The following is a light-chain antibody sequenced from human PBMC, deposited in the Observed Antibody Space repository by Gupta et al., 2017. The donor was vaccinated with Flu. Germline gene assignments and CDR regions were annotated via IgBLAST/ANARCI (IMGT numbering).Light chain of an antibody. V-gene: IGKV1-33*01. CDR3: QQFDTLPPYS. J-gene: IGKJ2*03. CDR1: QDIRNY. Sequence: DVHMTQSPSSLSASVGDRVTITCRASQDIRNYLNWYQHKPGRAPTLLIYDASNLEAGVPSRFSGSGSGTDFTLTISSLQPEDFATYFCQQFDTLPPYSFGQGTKLEI. CDR2: DAS.